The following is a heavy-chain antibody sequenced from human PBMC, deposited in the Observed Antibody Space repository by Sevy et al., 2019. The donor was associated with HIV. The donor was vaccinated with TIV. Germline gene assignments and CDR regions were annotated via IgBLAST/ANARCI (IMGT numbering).Heavy chain of an antibody. V-gene: IGHV1-8*03. CDR1: GYTFTSYD. CDR2: MNPNSGNT. D-gene: IGHD3-10*01. J-gene: IGHJ5*02. CDR3: ARGSVQSGLITMVRGVIPGVWGFDP. Sequence: ASVKVSCKASGYTFTSYDINWVRQATGQGLEWMGWMNPNSGNTGYAQKFQGRVTITRNTSISTAYMELSSLRSEDTAVYYCARGSVQSGLITMVRGVIPGVWGFDPWGQGTLVTVSS.